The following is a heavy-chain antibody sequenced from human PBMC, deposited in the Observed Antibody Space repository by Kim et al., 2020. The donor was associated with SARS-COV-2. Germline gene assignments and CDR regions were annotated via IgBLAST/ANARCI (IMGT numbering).Heavy chain of an antibody. V-gene: IGHV4-59*01. CDR2: ISYSGST. D-gene: IGHD3-10*01. Sequence: SETLSLTCTVSGGSISSYYWNWIRQPPGKGLEWIGYISYSGSTNYNPSLKSRVTISVDTSKNQFSLKLSSVTAADTAVYYCARGRYYGSGSYYIPTLFDYWGQGTLVTVSS. CDR1: GGSISSYY. CDR3: ARGRYYGSGSYYIPTLFDY. J-gene: IGHJ4*02.